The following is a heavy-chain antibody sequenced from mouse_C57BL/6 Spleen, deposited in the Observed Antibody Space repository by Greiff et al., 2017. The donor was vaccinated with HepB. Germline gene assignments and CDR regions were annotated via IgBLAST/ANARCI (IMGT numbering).Heavy chain of an antibody. V-gene: IGHV1-15*01. Sequence: VKLQQSGAELVRPGASVTLSCKASGYTFTDYEMHWVKQTPVHGLEWIGAIDPETGGTAYNQKFKGKAILTADKSSSTAYMELRSLTSEDSAVYYCTRRGSSYGRYFDGWGTGTTVTVSS. CDR3: TRRGSSYGRYFDG. J-gene: IGHJ1*03. D-gene: IGHD1-1*01. CDR1: GYTFTDYE. CDR2: IDPETGGT.